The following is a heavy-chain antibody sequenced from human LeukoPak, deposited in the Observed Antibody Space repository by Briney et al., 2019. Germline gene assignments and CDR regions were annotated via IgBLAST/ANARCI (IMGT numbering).Heavy chain of an antibody. D-gene: IGHD6-13*01. V-gene: IGHV3-23*01. CDR2: ISGSGGST. J-gene: IGHJ4*02. Sequence: GGSLRLSCAASGFTFSSYAMSWVRQAPGKGLEWVSAISGSGGSTYYADSVKGRFTISRDNSKNTLYLQMNSLRAEDTAVYYCARGSSSWFGEGNFDYWGQGTLATVSS. CDR3: ARGSSSWFGEGNFDY. CDR1: GFTFSSYA.